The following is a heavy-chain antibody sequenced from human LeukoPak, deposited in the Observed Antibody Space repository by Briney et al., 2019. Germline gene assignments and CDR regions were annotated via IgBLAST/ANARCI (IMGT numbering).Heavy chain of an antibody. J-gene: IGHJ4*02. CDR3: ARETGRYCSSTSCLSY. V-gene: IGHV1-2*02. CDR2: IKPNSDGT. D-gene: IGHD2-2*01. CDR1: GYTFTGYY. Sequence: ASVKVSCKASGYTFTGYYMHGVRQAPGQGLEWMGWIKPNSDGTNYAQKFQGRVTMTRDTSISTAYMELSRLRSDDTAVYYCARETGRYCSSTSCLSYWGQGTLVTVSS.